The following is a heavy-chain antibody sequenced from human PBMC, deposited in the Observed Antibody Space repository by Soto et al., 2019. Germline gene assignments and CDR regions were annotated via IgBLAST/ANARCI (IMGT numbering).Heavy chain of an antibody. CDR3: ATVFDV. CDR2: IDTDGGGI. J-gene: IGHJ4*02. Sequence: EVPLVESGGGLVQPGGSLRVSCAASGFTFRSHRIHWVRQAPGKGLEWVSRIDTDGGGISYADSVKGRFTISTDNAENTVYVQMNGLRVEDTAVYYCATVFDVWGQGTLVTVSS. V-gene: IGHV3-74*01. CDR1: GFTFRSHR. D-gene: IGHD4-17*01.